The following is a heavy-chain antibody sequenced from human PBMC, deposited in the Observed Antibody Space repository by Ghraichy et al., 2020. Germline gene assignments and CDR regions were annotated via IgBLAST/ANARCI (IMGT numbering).Heavy chain of an antibody. D-gene: IGHD6-19*01. CDR1: GGSFSGYY. V-gene: IGHV4-34*01. CDR3: ARTTQWLVPSRQKPERYFQH. CDR2: INHSGST. J-gene: IGHJ1*01. Sequence: SETLSLTCAVYGGSFSGYYWSWIRQPPGKGLEWIGEINHSGSTNYNPSLKSRVTISVDTSKNQFSLKLSSVTAADTAVYYCARTTQWLVPSRQKPERYFQHWARAPWSPSPQ.